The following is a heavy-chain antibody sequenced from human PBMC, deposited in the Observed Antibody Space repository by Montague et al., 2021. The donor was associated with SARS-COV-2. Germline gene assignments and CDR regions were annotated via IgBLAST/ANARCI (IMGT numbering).Heavy chain of an antibody. V-gene: IGHV2-5*02. CDR2: IDWDGDK. CDR1: GFSLSTNGVG. D-gene: IGHD3-16*01. J-gene: IGHJ5*02. Sequence: PALVKPTQTLTLTCTLSGFSLSTNGVGVGWIRQPPGKALEWLALIDWDGDKRYSPSLMSRLTISRGTSKNQVVLTMTNMNPVDTATYYCAHRREDVTLITEWFDPWGQGTMVTVSS. CDR3: AHRREDVTLITEWFDP.